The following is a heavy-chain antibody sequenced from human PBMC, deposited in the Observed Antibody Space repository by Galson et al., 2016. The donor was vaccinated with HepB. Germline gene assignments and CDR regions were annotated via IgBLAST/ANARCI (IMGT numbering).Heavy chain of an antibody. CDR3: ARPPVDGGYSYGPFDH. D-gene: IGHD5-18*01. Sequence: SLRLSCAGSGFTFSSHALHWVRQAPGKGLEWVAIVSDDGSKRDYADSVRGRFTISRDNSKNTLSLQMNSLRGEDTAVYYCARPPVDGGYSYGPFDHWGQGIPVTVS. V-gene: IGHV3-30*04. CDR2: VSDDGSKR. CDR1: GFTFSSHA. J-gene: IGHJ4*02.